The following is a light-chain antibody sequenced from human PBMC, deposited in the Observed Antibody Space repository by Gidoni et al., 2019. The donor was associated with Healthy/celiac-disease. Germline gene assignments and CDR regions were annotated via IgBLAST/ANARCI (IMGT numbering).Light chain of an antibody. CDR2: GNS. J-gene: IGLJ3*02. CDR3: QSYDSSLSGWV. CDR1: SSNIGAGYD. Sequence: QSVLTQPPSVSGAPGQRVTITCTGGSSNIGAGYDVHWYQQLPGTAPKLLIYGNSNRPSGVSDRFSGSKSGTSASLAITGLQAEDEADYYCQSYDSSLSGWVFGGGTKLTVL. V-gene: IGLV1-40*01.